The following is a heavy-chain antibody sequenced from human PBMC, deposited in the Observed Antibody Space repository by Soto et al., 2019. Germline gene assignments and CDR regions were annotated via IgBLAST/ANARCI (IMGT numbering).Heavy chain of an antibody. CDR1: GFTFDDYA. Sequence: EVQLVESGGGLIQPGRSLRLSCAASGFTFDDYAMHWVRQAPGKGLEWVSGISWNSDSIGYADSVKGRFTISRNNANNSLSLNMSSLRTDDTALYFCVKDTTYGDPAARILHYWGQGTLVTVSS. D-gene: IGHD4-17*01. CDR2: ISWNSDSI. CDR3: VKDTTYGDPAARILHY. V-gene: IGHV3-9*01. J-gene: IGHJ4*02.